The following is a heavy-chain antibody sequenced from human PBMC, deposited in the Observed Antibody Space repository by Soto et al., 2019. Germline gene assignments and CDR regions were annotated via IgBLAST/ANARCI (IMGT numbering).Heavy chain of an antibody. J-gene: IGHJ3*02. CDR2: IYPGDSDT. V-gene: IGHV5-51*01. Sequence: GASQKISCKGSGYSFTSYWIGWVRQLPGKGLEWMGIIYPGDSDTRYSPAFQGQVTISADKSISTAYLQWSSLKASDTAMYYCARPPYDSSGYGAFDIWGQGTMVTVSS. D-gene: IGHD3-22*01. CDR3: ARPPYDSSGYGAFDI. CDR1: GYSFTSYW.